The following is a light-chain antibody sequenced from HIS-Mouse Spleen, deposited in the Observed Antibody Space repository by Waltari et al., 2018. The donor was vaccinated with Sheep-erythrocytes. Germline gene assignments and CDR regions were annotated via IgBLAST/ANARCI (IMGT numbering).Light chain of an antibody. CDR1: KLGDNY. CDR2: QDS. CDR3: QAWDSSTYV. Sequence: SYELTQPPSVSVSPGQKASITCLGDKLGDNYASWYQQKPGQSPVLVIYQDSKRPPGIPERFSGSNSGNTATLTISGTQAMDEADYYCQAWDSSTYVFGTGTKVTVL. V-gene: IGLV3-1*01. J-gene: IGLJ1*01.